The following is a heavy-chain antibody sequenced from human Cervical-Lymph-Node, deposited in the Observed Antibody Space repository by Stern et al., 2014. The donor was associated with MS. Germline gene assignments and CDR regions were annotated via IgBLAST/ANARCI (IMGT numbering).Heavy chain of an antibody. CDR3: AREYATSAHPFDY. V-gene: IGHV1-69*06. J-gene: IGHJ4*02. CDR1: GDTFINYA. D-gene: IGHD2-2*01. CDR2: IVLMFGTT. Sequence: VQLVQSGAEVKKPGSSVKVSCKTSGDTFINYAIRWVRQTPGLGLEWMGGIVLMFGTTTYARKFRDRIILTADKSTNTTYMYLSSLRSEDTAVYYCAREYATSAHPFDYWGQGTLLTVSS.